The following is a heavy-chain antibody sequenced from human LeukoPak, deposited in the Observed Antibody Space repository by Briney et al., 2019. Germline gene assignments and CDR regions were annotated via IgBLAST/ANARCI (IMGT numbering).Heavy chain of an antibody. D-gene: IGHD6-19*01. V-gene: IGHV3-64*01. Sequence: TGGSLRLSCAASGLTFSSYAMHWVRQAPGKGLEYVSAISSNGGSTYYANSVKGRFTISRDNSKNTLYLQMGSLRAEDMAVYYCARDSIAVAGTIDYWGQGTLVTVSS. CDR2: ISSNGGST. J-gene: IGHJ4*02. CDR3: ARDSIAVAGTIDY. CDR1: GLTFSSYA.